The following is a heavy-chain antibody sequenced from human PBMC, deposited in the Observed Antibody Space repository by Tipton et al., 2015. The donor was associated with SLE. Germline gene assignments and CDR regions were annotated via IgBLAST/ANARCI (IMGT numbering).Heavy chain of an antibody. CDR2: IYYSGST. CDR1: GGSISSGDYY. V-gene: IGHV4-61*08. CDR3: ARVRRQDFWSGYRYLNWFDP. D-gene: IGHD3-3*01. J-gene: IGHJ5*02. Sequence: TLSLTCTVSGGSISSGDYYWSWIRQPPGKGLEWIGYIYYSGSTNYNPSLKSRVTISVDTSKNQFSLKLSSVTAADTAVYYCARVRRQDFWSGYRYLNWFDPWGQGTLVTVSS.